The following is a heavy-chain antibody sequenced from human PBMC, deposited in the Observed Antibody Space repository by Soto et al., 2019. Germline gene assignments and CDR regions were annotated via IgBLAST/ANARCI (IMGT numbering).Heavy chain of an antibody. CDR1: GGSIRSGGYS. CDR3: ARDKITGLFDY. CDR2: INHSGST. V-gene: IGHV4-34*01. D-gene: IGHD2-8*02. Sequence: PSETLSLTCAFSGGSIRSGGYSWTWIRQPPGTGLEWIGEINHSGSTNYNPSLKSRVTISVDTSKNQFSLKLTSVTAADTAVYYCARDKITGLFDYWGQGTLVTVSS. J-gene: IGHJ4*02.